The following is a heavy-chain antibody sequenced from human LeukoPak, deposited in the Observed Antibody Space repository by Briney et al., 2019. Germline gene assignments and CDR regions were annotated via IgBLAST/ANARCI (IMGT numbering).Heavy chain of an antibody. CDR2: IRSKTDGGTT. V-gene: IGHV3-15*01. J-gene: IGHJ5*02. CDR1: GFTFSGSA. Sequence: GGSLRLSCAASGFTFSGSAMHWVRQAPGKGLEWVGRIRSKTDGGTTDYAAPVKGRFTISRDDSKNTLYLQMNSLRAEDTAVYYCAKGGYSSSWYDPRNWFDPWGQGTLVTVSS. D-gene: IGHD6-13*01. CDR3: AKGGYSSSWYDPRNWFDP.